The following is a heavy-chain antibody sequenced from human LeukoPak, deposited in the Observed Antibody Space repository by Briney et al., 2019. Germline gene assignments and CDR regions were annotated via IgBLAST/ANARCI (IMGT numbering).Heavy chain of an antibody. CDR2: ISGSGGST. D-gene: IGHD3-10*01. CDR1: GFTFSSYA. J-gene: IGHJ4*02. Sequence: GGSLRLSCAASGFTFSSYAMSWVRQAPGKGLEWVSAISGSGGSTYYADSVKGRFNISRDNSKNTLYLQMNSLRAEDTAVYYCAKDQVRGVIGNWGQGTLVTVSS. CDR3: AKDQVRGVIGN. V-gene: IGHV3-23*01.